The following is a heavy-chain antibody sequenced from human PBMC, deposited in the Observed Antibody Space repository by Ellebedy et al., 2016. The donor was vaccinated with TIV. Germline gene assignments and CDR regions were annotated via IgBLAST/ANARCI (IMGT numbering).Heavy chain of an antibody. CDR2: ISSSGSTI. D-gene: IGHD2-15*01. CDR3: ARYCSGGSCYSHAFDI. J-gene: IGHJ3*02. CDR1: GFTFSDYY. V-gene: IGHV3-11*01. Sequence: GESLKISCAASGFTFSDYYMSWIRQAPGKGLEWVSYISSSGSTIYYADSVKARFTISRDNAKNSLYLQMNSLRAEDTAVYYCARYCSGGSCYSHAFDIWGQGTMVTVSS.